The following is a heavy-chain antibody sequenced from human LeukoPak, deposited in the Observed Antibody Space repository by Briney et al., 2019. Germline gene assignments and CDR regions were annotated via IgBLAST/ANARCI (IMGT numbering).Heavy chain of an antibody. D-gene: IGHD1-7*01. CDR1: GGTFSSYA. J-gene: IGHJ5*02. V-gene: IGHV1-69*05. CDR2: IIPIFGTA. CDR3: ARDNYAGANWFDP. Sequence: ASVKVSCKASGGTFSSYAISWVRQASGQRLEWMGGIIPIFGTANYAQKFQGRVTITTDESTSTAYMELSSLRSEDTAVYYCARDNYAGANWFDPWGQGTLVTVSS.